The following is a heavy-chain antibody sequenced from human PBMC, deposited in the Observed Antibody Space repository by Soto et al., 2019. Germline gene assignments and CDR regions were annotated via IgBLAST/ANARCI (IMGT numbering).Heavy chain of an antibody. CDR3: ATTGAPGIAAAALLDYYYYMDV. D-gene: IGHD6-13*01. CDR2: INHSGST. J-gene: IGHJ6*03. CDR1: GGSFSGYY. Sequence: SETLSLTCAVYGGSFSGYYWSWIRQPPGKGLEWIGEINHSGSTNYNPSLKSRVTISVDTSKNQFSLKLSSVTAADTAVYYCATTGAPGIAAAALLDYYYYMDVWGKGTTVTVSS. V-gene: IGHV4-34*01.